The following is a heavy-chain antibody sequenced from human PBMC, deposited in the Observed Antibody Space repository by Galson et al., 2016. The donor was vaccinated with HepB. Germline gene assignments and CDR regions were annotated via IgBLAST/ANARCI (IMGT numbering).Heavy chain of an antibody. CDR2: IYPGDSDT. J-gene: IGHJ4*02. CDR3: ARRKNYAPDN. Sequence: QSGAEVKKPGESLKISCKASGYSFTTYWIGWVRQVPGKGLEWVGIIYPGDSDTRYSPSFQGQVTISADRSISTAYLQWGSLKASDTAMYYCARRKNYAPDNWGQGTLVTVSS. V-gene: IGHV5-51*01. D-gene: IGHD1-7*01. CDR1: GYSFTTYW.